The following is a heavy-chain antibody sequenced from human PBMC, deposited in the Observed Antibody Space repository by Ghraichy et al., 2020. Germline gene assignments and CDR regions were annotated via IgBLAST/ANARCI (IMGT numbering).Heavy chain of an antibody. Sequence: LSLTCAASGFTFSSYEMNWVRQAPGKGLEWVSYISSSGSTIYYADSVKGRFTISRDNAKNSLYLQMNSLRAEDTAVYYCARTDWFDPWGQGTLVTVSS. J-gene: IGHJ5*02. CDR2: ISSSGSTI. CDR3: ARTDWFDP. V-gene: IGHV3-48*03. CDR1: GFTFSSYE.